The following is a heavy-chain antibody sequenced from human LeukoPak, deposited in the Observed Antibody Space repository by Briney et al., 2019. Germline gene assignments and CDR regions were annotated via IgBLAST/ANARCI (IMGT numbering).Heavy chain of an antibody. CDR1: GFTFSSYA. D-gene: IGHD2-15*01. CDR2: TSGSGGST. CDR3: AKNGGSQCYSHLDS. V-gene: IGHV3-23*01. J-gene: IGHJ4*02. Sequence: GSLRLSFAASGFTFSSYAMSWVRQAPGKGLEWVSGTSGSGGSTYYAGSVKGRFTISRDNSKNTLYLQMNSLRVEDTAVYYCAKNGGSQCYSHLDSWGQGTLVTVSS.